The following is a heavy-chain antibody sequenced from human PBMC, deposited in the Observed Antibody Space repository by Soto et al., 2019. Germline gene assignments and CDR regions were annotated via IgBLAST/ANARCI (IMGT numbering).Heavy chain of an antibody. V-gene: IGHV3-30-3*01. CDR1: GFTFSSYA. CDR3: AMEYCSDGSCYSISLDY. Sequence: QVQLVESGGGVVQPGRSLRLSCAASGFTFSSYAMHWVRQAPGKGLEWVAVISYDGSNADSVKGRFTISRDNSKNTLYLQMNGLRAEDTAVYYCAMEYCSDGSCYSISLDYWGQGTLVTVSS. J-gene: IGHJ4*02. CDR2: ISYDGS. D-gene: IGHD2-15*01.